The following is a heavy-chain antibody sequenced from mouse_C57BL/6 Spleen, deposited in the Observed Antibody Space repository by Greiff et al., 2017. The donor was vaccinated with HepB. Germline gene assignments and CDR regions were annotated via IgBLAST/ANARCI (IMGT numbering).Heavy chain of an antibody. D-gene: IGHD1-1*01. V-gene: IGHV1-54*01. CDR1: GYAFTNYL. CDR2: INPGSGGT. J-gene: IGHJ2*01. Sequence: QVQLQQSGAELVRPGTSVKVSCKASGYAFTNYLIEWVKQRPGQGLEWIGEINPGSGGTNYNEKFKGKATLTADKSSSTAYMQLSSLTSEDSAVYLCSRYGSQYYFDYWGQGTTLTVSS. CDR3: SRYGSQYYFDY.